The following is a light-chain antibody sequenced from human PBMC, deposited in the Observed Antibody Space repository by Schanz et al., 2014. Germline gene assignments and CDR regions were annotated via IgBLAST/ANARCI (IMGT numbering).Light chain of an antibody. CDR3: NSYSSSTALV. CDR1: SSDVGGYDY. Sequence: QSALTQPASVSGSPGQSITISCTGTSSDVGGYDYISWYQHHPGKAPKLMIYDVSNRPSGVSLRFSGSKSGNTASLTISGLQAEDEADYYCNSYSSSTALVFGGGTKVTVL. V-gene: IGLV2-14*03. CDR2: DVS. J-gene: IGLJ2*01.